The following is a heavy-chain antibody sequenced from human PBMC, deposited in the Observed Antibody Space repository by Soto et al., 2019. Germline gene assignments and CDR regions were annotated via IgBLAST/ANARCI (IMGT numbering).Heavy chain of an antibody. CDR2: IYYSGST. CDR1: GGSISSGGYY. Sequence: SETLSLTCTVSGGSISSGGYYWSWIRQHPGKGLEWIGYIYYSGSTYYNPSLKSRVTISVDTSKNQFSLKLSSVTAADTAVYYCARIYYYDSSGPYYFDYWGQGTLVTV. J-gene: IGHJ4*02. D-gene: IGHD3-22*01. V-gene: IGHV4-31*03. CDR3: ARIYYYDSSGPYYFDY.